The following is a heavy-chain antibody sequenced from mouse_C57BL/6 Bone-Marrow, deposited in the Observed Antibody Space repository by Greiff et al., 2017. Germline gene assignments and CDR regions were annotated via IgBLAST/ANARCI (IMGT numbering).Heavy chain of an antibody. CDR1: GYTFTSYW. D-gene: IGHD1-1*01. Sequence: QVQLQQSGAELVKPGASVKLSCKASGYTFTSYWMHWVKQRPGQGLEWIGMIHPNSGSTNYNEKFKGKATLTVDKSSSTAYMQLSSLTSEDSAVYYCARPPYNYGSSYHAYSVQGTLVTVSA. CDR3: ARPPYNYGSSYHAY. V-gene: IGHV1-64*01. CDR2: IHPNSGST. J-gene: IGHJ3*01.